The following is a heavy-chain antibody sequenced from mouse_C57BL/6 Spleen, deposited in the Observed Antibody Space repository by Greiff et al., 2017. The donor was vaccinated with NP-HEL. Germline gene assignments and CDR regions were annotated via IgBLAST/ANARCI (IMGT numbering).Heavy chain of an antibody. CDR2: IYPGSGNT. CDR3: AREGGGYYYGSSYGYFDV. D-gene: IGHD1-1*01. CDR1: GYTFTDYY. Sequence: QVQLQQSGAELVRPGASVKLSCKASGYTFTDYYINWVKQRPGQGLEWIARIYPGSGNTYYNEKFKGKATLTAEKSSSTAYMQLSSLTSEDSAVYFCAREGGGYYYGSSYGYFDVWGTGTTVTVSS. J-gene: IGHJ1*03. V-gene: IGHV1-76*01.